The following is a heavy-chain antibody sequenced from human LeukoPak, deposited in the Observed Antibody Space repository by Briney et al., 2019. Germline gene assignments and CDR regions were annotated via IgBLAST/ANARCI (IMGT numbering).Heavy chain of an antibody. CDR3: ARDGGYCSGGSCRYYFDC. CDR2: ISYDGSNK. CDR1: GFTFSSYA. V-gene: IGHV3-30-3*01. D-gene: IGHD2-15*01. J-gene: IGHJ4*02. Sequence: GGSLRLSCAASGFTFSSYAMHWVRQAPGKGLEWVAVISYDGSNKYYADSVKGRFTISRDNSKNTLYLQMNSLRAEDTAVYYCARDGGYCSGGSCRYYFDCWGQGTLVTVSS.